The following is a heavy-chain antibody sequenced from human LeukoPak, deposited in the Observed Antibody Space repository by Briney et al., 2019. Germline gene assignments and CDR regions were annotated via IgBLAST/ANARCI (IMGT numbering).Heavy chain of an antibody. J-gene: IGHJ4*02. D-gene: IGHD3-22*01. Sequence: AGGSLRLSCAASGFSFSAYAMHWVRQAPGKGLEWVAIISYDGDRKFYADSVKGRFTISRDISKNMLYLQMSSLRVEDTAMYYCARGSTYYDSSGQVPFDYWGQGTLVTVSS. CDR1: GFSFSAYA. CDR2: ISYDGDRK. V-gene: IGHV3-30-3*01. CDR3: ARGSTYYDSSGQVPFDY.